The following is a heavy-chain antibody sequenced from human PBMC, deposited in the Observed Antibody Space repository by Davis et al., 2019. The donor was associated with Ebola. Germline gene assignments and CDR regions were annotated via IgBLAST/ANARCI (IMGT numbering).Heavy chain of an antibody. CDR1: GFTLSNYW. CDR2: INGDGRIT. V-gene: IGHV3-74*01. Sequence: PGGSLRLSCAASGFTLSNYWVHWARQVPGKGLVWVSRINGDGRITTYADSVKGRFTLSRDSAKNTGFLQMNSQRVEDTGVYYCTREYRHYGMDVWGQGTPVTVSS. CDR3: TREYRHYGMDV. J-gene: IGHJ6*02. D-gene: IGHD1-14*01.